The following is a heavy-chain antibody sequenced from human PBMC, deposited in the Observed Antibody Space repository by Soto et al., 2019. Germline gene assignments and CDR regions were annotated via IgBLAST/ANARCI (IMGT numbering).Heavy chain of an antibody. CDR1: GGSVSSGSYY. Sequence: SETLSLTCTVSGGSVSSGSYYWSWIRQPPGKGLEWIGYIYYSGSTNYNPSLKSRVTISVDTSKNQFSLKLSSVTAADTAVYYCAGIGNYYDSSGYLFDYWGQGTLVTVYS. V-gene: IGHV4-61*01. CDR2: IYYSGST. D-gene: IGHD3-22*01. J-gene: IGHJ4*02. CDR3: AGIGNYYDSSGYLFDY.